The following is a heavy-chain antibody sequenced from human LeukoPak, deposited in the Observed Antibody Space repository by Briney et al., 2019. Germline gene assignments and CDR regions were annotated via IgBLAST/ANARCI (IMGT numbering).Heavy chain of an antibody. CDR3: ARDGNGIVGATSIDH. D-gene: IGHD1-26*01. Sequence: ASVKVSCKASGYTFTSYGISWVRQAPGQGLDWMEWISAYNGNTNYAQKLQGRVTIATDTSTSTAYMELRSLRSDDTAVYYCARDGNGIVGATSIDHWGQGTLVTVSS. CDR1: GYTFTSYG. CDR2: ISAYNGNT. J-gene: IGHJ4*02. V-gene: IGHV1-18*01.